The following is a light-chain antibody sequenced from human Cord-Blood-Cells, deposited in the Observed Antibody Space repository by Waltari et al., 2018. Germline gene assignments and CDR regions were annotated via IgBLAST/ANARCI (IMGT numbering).Light chain of an antibody. CDR1: SSYVSGYNF. CDR2: HVS. J-gene: IGLJ2*01. Sequence: QSALTQPASVSGSPGPPLTISCPGTSSYVSGYNFVSWYQQHPGKPPKLMIYHVSNRPAGVSNRFSASKSGNTASLTISGLQAEDEADYYCSSYTSSSTLVFGGGPKLTVL. CDR3: SSYTSSSTLV. V-gene: IGLV2-14*01.